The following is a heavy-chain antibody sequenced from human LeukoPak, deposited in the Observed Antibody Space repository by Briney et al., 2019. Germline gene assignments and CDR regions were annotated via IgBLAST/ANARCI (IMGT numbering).Heavy chain of an antibody. CDR3: ARDPPGGGY. Sequence: GGSLRLSCAASGITVSVNFMSWVRQAPGKGPECVSAMYSGGSTAYADYVRGRFIISRDAAKDTVDLQMNSLRTEDTAVYYCARDPPGGGYWGQGTLVTVSS. D-gene: IGHD1-26*01. CDR2: MYSGGST. CDR1: GITVSVNF. J-gene: IGHJ4*02. V-gene: IGHV3-66*02.